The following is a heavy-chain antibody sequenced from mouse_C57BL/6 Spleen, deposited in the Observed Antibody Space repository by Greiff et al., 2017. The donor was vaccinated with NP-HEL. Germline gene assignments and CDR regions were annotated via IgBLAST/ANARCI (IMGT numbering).Heavy chain of an antibody. CDR1: GYTFTSYW. D-gene: IGHD2-2*01. CDR3: ARWDGYVFDY. CDR2: IDPSDSYT. Sequence: QVHVKQPGAELVKPGASVKLSCKASGYTFTSYWMQWVKQRPGQGLEWIGEIDPSDSYTNYNQKFKGKATLTVDTSSSTAYMQLSSLTSEDSAVYYCARWDGYVFDYWGQGTTLTVSS. V-gene: IGHV1-50*01. J-gene: IGHJ2*01.